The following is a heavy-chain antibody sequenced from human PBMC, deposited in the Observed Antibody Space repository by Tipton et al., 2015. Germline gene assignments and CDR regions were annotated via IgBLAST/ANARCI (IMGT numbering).Heavy chain of an antibody. V-gene: IGHV1-2*02. Sequence: QVQLVQSGPEVKKPGASVKVSCKASGYTFTGYYMHWVRQAPGQGLEWLGLVNPKRGGTEYAQKFQGRVPMTRDTSVNTVYLELSRLRSDDTAVYFCARDVGIPGHYWYFDLWGRGTLVTVSS. CDR1: GYTFTGYY. D-gene: IGHD2-21*01. J-gene: IGHJ2*01. CDR3: ARDVGIPGHYWYFDL. CDR2: VNPKRGGT.